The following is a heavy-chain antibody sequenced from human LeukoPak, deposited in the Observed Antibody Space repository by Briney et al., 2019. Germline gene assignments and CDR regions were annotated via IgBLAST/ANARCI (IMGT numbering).Heavy chain of an antibody. D-gene: IGHD2-15*01. CDR1: GGSISSGGYY. Sequence: PSQTLSLTCTVSGGSISSGGYYWSWIRQHPGKGLEWIGYIYYSGSTYYNPSLKSRVTISVDTSKNQFSLKLSSVTAADTAVYYCARGVLVAAHPXXXDIWGQGTMVTVSS. CDR2: IYYSGST. V-gene: IGHV4-31*03. J-gene: IGHJ3*02. CDR3: ARGVLVAAHPXXXDI.